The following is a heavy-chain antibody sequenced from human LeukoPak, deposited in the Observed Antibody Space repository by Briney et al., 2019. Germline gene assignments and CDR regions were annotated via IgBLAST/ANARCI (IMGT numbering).Heavy chain of an antibody. V-gene: IGHV4-34*01. CDR3: ARAYPNRLKAAAGTSPYYYYYMDV. CDR2: INHSGST. CDR1: GGSFSGYY. D-gene: IGHD6-13*01. J-gene: IGHJ6*03. Sequence: SETLSLTCAVYGGSFSGYYWSWIRQPPGKGLEWIEEINHSGSTNYNPSVKSRVTISVDTSKNQFSLKLSSVTAADTAVYYCARAYPNRLKAAAGTSPYYYYYMDVWGKGTTVTVSS.